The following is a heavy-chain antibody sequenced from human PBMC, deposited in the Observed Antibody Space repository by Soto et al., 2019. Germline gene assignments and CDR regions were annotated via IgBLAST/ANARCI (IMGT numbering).Heavy chain of an antibody. CDR2: VFHTGGT. D-gene: IGHD6-19*01. CDR1: SDSIAGENW. J-gene: IGHJ4*02. CDR3: ARVFSSGSGWMYYFDF. Sequence: QVQLQESGPGLVKPSETLSLTCTVSSDSIAGENWWSWVRQPPGLGLEWIGEVFHTGGTNYNPSPKSRFTMEVDKSKNQFSLKLISATAADTAVYYCARVFSSGSGWMYYFDFWGQGTLVSVSS. V-gene: IGHV4-4*02.